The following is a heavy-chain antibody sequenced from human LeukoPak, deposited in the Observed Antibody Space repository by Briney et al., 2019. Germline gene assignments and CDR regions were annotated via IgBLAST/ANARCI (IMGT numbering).Heavy chain of an antibody. V-gene: IGHV4-59*08. CDR1: DGSISSYY. Sequence: SETLSLTCTVSDGSISSYYWSWIRQPPGKGLEWIGYIYYSGSTNYNPSLKSRVTVSVDTSKNQFSLKLTSVTAADTAVYYCARYSSSPKHFDYWGQGTLVTVSS. D-gene: IGHD6-6*01. CDR2: IYYSGST. CDR3: ARYSSSPKHFDY. J-gene: IGHJ4*02.